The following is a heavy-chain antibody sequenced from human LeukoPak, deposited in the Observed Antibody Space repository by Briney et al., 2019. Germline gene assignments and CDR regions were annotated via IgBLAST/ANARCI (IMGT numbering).Heavy chain of an antibody. CDR1: GGSISSYY. CDR2: IYYSGST. J-gene: IGHJ5*02. Sequence: SETLSLTCTVSGGSISSYYWSWIRQPPGKGLEWIGYIYYSGSTYYNPSLKSRATISVDTSKNQFSLKLSSVTAADTAVYYCARLNSSSWYSGNWFDPWGQGTLVTVSS. CDR3: ARLNSSSWYSGNWFDP. D-gene: IGHD6-13*01. V-gene: IGHV4-59*08.